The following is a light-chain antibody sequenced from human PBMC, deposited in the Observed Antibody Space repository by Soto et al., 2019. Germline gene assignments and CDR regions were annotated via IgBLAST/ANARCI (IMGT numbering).Light chain of an antibody. Sequence: QSVLTQPPSVSGAPGQRVTISCTGSSSKNGAGYDVHWYQQLPGTAPKLLIYGNSNRPSGVPDRFSGSKSGTSASLAITGLQAEDEADYYCQSYDSSLSGYVCGTGTKVTVL. CDR2: GNS. CDR3: QSYDSSLSGYV. J-gene: IGLJ1*01. V-gene: IGLV1-40*01. CDR1: SSKNGAGYD.